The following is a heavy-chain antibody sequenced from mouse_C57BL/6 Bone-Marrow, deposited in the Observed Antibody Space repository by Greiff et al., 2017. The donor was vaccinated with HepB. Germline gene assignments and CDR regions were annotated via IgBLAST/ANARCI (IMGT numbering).Heavy chain of an antibody. D-gene: IGHD3-2*02. Sequence: QVQLQQPGAELVMPGASVKLSCKASGYTFTSYWMHWVKQRPGQGLEWIGEIDPSDSYTNYNQKFKGKSTLTVDKSSSTAYMQLSSLTSEDSAVYYCAREGLDSSGAWFAYWGQGTLDTVSA. CDR2: IDPSDSYT. CDR3: AREGLDSSGAWFAY. CDR1: GYTFTSYW. J-gene: IGHJ3*01. V-gene: IGHV1-69*01.